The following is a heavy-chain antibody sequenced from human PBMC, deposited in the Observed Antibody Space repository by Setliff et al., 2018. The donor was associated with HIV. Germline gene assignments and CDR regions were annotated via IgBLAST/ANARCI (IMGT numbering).Heavy chain of an antibody. CDR3: AKDGYSDY. V-gene: IGHV3-23*01. J-gene: IGHJ4*02. CDR2: ISGAGATT. CDR1: GFTLRSYA. Sequence: PGGSLRLSCEASGFTLRSYAMYWVRQAPGKGLEWVAGISGAGATTYYADSVKGRFTISRDNSKDTLYLQMNSLRAEDTAVYYCAKDGYSDYWGQGTPVTVSS. D-gene: IGHD5-12*01.